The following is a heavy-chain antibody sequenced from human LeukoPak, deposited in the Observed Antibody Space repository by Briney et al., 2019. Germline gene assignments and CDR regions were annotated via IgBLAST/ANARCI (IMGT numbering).Heavy chain of an antibody. V-gene: IGHV4-34*01. Sequence: SETLSLTCAVYGGSFSGYYWSWIRQPPGKGLEWIGEIYHSGSTNYNPSLKSRVTISVDKSKNQFSLKLSSVTAADTAVYYCARGYRGKFDPWGQGTLVTVSS. D-gene: IGHD3-16*01. J-gene: IGHJ5*02. CDR3: ARGYRGKFDP. CDR2: IYHSGST. CDR1: GGSFSGYY.